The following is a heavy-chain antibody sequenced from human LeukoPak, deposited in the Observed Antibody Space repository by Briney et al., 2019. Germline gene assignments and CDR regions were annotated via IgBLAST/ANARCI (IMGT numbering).Heavy chain of an antibody. V-gene: IGHV3-23*01. CDR1: GFTFSSYA. Sequence: PGGSLRLSCAASGFTFSSYAMSWVRQAPGKGLEWVSAISGSGGSTYYADSVKGRFTISRDNSKNTLYLQMNSLRAEDTAVYYCAKVPLFGIVVVVAASYFDYWGRGTLVTVSS. CDR2: ISGSGGST. J-gene: IGHJ4*02. D-gene: IGHD2-15*01. CDR3: AKVPLFGIVVVVAASYFDY.